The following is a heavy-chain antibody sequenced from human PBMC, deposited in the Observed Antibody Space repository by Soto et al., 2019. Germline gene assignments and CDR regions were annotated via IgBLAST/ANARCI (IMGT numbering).Heavy chain of an antibody. V-gene: IGHV1-3*01. CDR2: INGGNGDT. J-gene: IGHJ4*02. D-gene: IGHD3-16*02. CDR1: GYTFTSYA. Sequence: QVQLVKLGAEMRKPGASGMVSCKASGYTFTSYAMTWVCQAPGQRLEWMGGINGGNGDTKYSQRFQDRVTITRDASANTVHMELSSLSAEGSAIYYCARGPLSLYSADFRWGRITPVAVST. CDR3: ARGPLSLYSADFR.